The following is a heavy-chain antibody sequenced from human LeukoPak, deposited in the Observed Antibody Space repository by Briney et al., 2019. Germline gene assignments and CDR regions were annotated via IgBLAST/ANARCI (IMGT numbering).Heavy chain of an antibody. D-gene: IGHD3-3*01. J-gene: IGHJ6*02. CDR1: GGSISSYY. CDR2: IYYSGST. CDR3: ARDLEGLLEWPYVYGMDV. Sequence: SETLSLTCTVSGGSISSYYWSWIRQPPGKGLEWIGYIYYSGSTNYNPSLKSRVTISVDTSKNQFSLKLSSVTAEDTAVYYCARDLEGLLEWPYVYGMDVWGQGTTVTVSS. V-gene: IGHV4-59*01.